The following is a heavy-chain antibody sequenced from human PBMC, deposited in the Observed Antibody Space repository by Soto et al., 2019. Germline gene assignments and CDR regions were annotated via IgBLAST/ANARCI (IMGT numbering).Heavy chain of an antibody. Sequence: SETLSLTCAVYGGSFSGYYWSWIRQPPGKGLEWIGEINHSGSTNYNPSLKSRVTISVDTSKNQFSLKLSSVTAADTAVYYCARLARIVVVVAARNYYYYGMDVWGQGTTVTVSS. V-gene: IGHV4-34*01. CDR3: ARLARIVVVVAARNYYYYGMDV. CDR1: GGSFSGYY. CDR2: INHSGST. J-gene: IGHJ6*02. D-gene: IGHD2-15*01.